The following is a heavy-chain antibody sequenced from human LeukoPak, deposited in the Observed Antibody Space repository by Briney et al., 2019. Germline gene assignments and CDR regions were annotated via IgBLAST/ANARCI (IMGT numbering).Heavy chain of an antibody. Sequence: GGSLRLSCAASGFTFSSYSVNWVRQAPGKGLDWVSSISSSSSSIYYADSMKGRFTISRDNVKNLLFLQMNSLRAEDTAIYYCARDRKGRTYGDPYWFFDLWGRGTLVSVSS. D-gene: IGHD4-17*01. J-gene: IGHJ2*01. CDR3: ARDRKGRTYGDPYWFFDL. CDR1: GFTFSSYS. CDR2: ISSSSSSI. V-gene: IGHV3-21*06.